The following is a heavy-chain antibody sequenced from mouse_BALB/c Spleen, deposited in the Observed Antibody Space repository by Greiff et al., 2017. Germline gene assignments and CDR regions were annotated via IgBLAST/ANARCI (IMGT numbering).Heavy chain of an antibody. CDR2: ISSGGST. D-gene: IGHD2-3*01. Sequence: EVKLMESGGGLVKPGGSLKLSCAASGFTFSSYAMSWVRQSPEKRLEWVAEISSGGSTYYPDSVKGRFTISRDNARNILYLQMSSLRSEDTAMYYCAREGSYDGYYDWYFDVWGAGTTVTVSS. V-gene: IGHV5-6-5*01. CDR3: AREGSYDGYYDWYFDV. CDR1: GFTFSSYA. J-gene: IGHJ1*01.